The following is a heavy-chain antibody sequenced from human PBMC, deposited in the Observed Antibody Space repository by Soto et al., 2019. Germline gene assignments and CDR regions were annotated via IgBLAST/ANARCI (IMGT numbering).Heavy chain of an antibody. CDR1: GFSLSTSGVG. J-gene: IGHJ5*02. D-gene: IGHD3-3*01. Sequence: QITLKESGPTLVKPTQTLTLTCTFSGFSLSTSGVGGGWIRQPPGKALEWLALIYWDDDKRYSPSLKSRLTIAKDTSKNQVVLTMTNMDPVDTATYYCAHSSYYDFWSCYYKNWFDPWGQGTLVTVSS. V-gene: IGHV2-5*02. CDR2: IYWDDDK. CDR3: AHSSYYDFWSCYYKNWFDP.